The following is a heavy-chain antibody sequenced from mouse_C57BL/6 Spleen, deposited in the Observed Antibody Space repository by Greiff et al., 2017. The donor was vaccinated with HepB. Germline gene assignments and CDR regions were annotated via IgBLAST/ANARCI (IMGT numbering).Heavy chain of an antibody. CDR2: ISDGGSYT. CDR3: ARDRELCFDY. V-gene: IGHV5-4*01. CDR1: GFTFSSYA. J-gene: IGHJ2*01. D-gene: IGHD3-3*01. Sequence: EVMLVESGGGLVKPGGSLKLSCAASGFTFSSYAMSWVRQTPEKRLEWVATISDGGSYTYYPDNVKGRFTISRDNAKNNLYLQMSHLKSEDTAMYYCARDRELCFDYWGQGTTLTVSS.